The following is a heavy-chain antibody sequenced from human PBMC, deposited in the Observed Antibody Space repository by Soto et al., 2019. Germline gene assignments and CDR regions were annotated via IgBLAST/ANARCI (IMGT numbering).Heavy chain of an antibody. Sequence: PSQTLSLTCAISGDRVSSNSAAWNWIRPSPSRGLEWLGRTYYRSKWYNDYAVSVKSRITINPDTSKNQFSLQLNSVTPEDTAVYYCARTGYSYGYDAFDIWGQGTMVTVSS. CDR3: ARTGYSYGYDAFDI. J-gene: IGHJ3*02. V-gene: IGHV6-1*01. CDR2: TYYRSKWYN. CDR1: GDRVSSNSAA. D-gene: IGHD5-18*01.